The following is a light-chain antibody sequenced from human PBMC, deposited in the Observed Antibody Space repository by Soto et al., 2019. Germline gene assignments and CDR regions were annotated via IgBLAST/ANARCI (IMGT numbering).Light chain of an antibody. Sequence: DIQMTQSPSTLSASVGDRVTITCRASQSISSWLAWYQQKPGKAPKLLIYKASSLASGVPSRFSGSGSGTEFTLTISSLQPDDFANYYCQQYNSYSLTFGGGTKVEIK. J-gene: IGKJ4*01. CDR3: QQYNSYSLT. V-gene: IGKV1-5*03. CDR2: KAS. CDR1: QSISSW.